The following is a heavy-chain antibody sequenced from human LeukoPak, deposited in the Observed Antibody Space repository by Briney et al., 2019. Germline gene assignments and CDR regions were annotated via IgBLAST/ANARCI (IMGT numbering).Heavy chain of an antibody. V-gene: IGHV4-61*02. CDR3: ASSSWLKDANFDS. D-gene: IGHD6-13*01. Sequence: PSETLSLTCTVSGGSISSGLYYWNWIRQPAGKGLEWIGRIGRMYNSGSTNYHPSLKSRLTISLHTSKNQFSLKLNSVTAADTAVYYCASSSWLKDANFDSWGQGTPVTVSS. J-gene: IGHJ4*02. CDR2: GRMYNSGST. CDR1: GGSISSGLYY.